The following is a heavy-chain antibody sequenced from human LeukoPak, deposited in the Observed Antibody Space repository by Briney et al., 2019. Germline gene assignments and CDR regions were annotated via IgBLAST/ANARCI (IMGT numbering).Heavy chain of an antibody. CDR1: GFSVSNYY. D-gene: IGHD2-21*02. CDR3: TRGQSYCGADCYSD. CDR2: MYTGGGR. Sequence: GGSLRLSCAASGFSVSNYYMSWVRQPPGKGLEWVSVMYTGGGRYYGDSVMGRFTISRDNSKNTVFLQMNSLRVEDTAQYYCTRGQSYCGADCYSDWGQGTLVTVSS. J-gene: IGHJ4*02. V-gene: IGHV3-66*01.